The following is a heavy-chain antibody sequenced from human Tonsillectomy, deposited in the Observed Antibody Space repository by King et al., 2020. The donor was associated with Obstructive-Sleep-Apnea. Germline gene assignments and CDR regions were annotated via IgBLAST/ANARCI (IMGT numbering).Heavy chain of an antibody. V-gene: IGHV3-30*04. D-gene: IGHD1-7*01. CDR2: IAYDGSNE. CDR3: ARDKSNYYFDY. CDR1: GFTFSTYA. Sequence: VQLVESGGGVVQPGRSLRLSCAASGFTFSTYAMHWVRQAPGKGLEWVALIAYDGSNEYYAASVKGRFTISIDNSTNTLYLQMNSLRAEDTAVYYCARDKSNYYFDYWGQGALVTVSS. J-gene: IGHJ4*02.